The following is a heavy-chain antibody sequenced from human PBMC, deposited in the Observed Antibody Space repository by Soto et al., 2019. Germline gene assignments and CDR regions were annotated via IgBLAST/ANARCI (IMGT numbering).Heavy chain of an antibody. D-gene: IGHD3-22*01. V-gene: IGHV1-69*08. CDR1: GGTFSSYT. CDR3: AREKDSSGYLDY. J-gene: IGHJ4*02. Sequence: QVQLVQSGAAVKKPGSSVKVSCKASGGTFSSYTISWVRQAPGQGLEWMGRIIPILGIANYAQKFQGRVTITADKSTSTAYMELSSLRSEDTAVYYCAREKDSSGYLDYWGQGTLVTVSS. CDR2: IIPILGIA.